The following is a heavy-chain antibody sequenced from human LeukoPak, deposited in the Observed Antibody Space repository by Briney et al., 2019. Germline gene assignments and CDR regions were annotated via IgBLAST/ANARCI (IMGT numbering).Heavy chain of an antibody. J-gene: IGHJ4*02. V-gene: IGHV3-64D*06. CDR3: VRGTGY. CDR1: GFTFSTYV. CDR2: ISSNVDNT. Sequence: GGSLRLSCSVSGFTFSTYVMHWVRQAPGKGLEYVSAISSNVDNTYYADSVKGRFTISRDNSKNTLYLQMISLRADDTGVYYCVRGTGYWGQGTLVTVS.